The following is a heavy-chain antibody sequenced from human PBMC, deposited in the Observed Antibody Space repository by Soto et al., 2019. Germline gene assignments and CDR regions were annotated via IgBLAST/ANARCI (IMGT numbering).Heavy chain of an antibody. CDR2: TVAKKNNT. D-gene: IGHD1-20*01. Sequence: GGSLRLSCAASGFTSVGPAASFVSASRRERVEIASVTVAKKNNTYYAETVKGRFTISRDNAKNTLYLRMNSLRAEDTALYFCALGSPAGITPFDFWGQGTLVTVSS. CDR3: ALGSPAGITPFDF. CDR1: GFTSVGPA. J-gene: IGHJ4*02. V-gene: IGHV3-23*01.